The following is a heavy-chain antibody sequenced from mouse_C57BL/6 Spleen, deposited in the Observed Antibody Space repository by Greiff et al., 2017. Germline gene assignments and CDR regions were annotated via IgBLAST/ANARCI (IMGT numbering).Heavy chain of an antibody. Sequence: QVQLKQSGPELVKPGASVKISCKASGYAFSSSWMNWVKQRPGKGLEWIGRIYPGDGDTNYNGKFKGKATLTADKSSSTAYMQLSSLTSEDSAVYFCARDYGSSYCFAYWGQGTLVTVSA. CDR3: ARDYGSSYCFAY. CDR1: GYAFSSSW. J-gene: IGHJ3*01. V-gene: IGHV1-82*01. D-gene: IGHD1-1*01. CDR2: IYPGDGDT.